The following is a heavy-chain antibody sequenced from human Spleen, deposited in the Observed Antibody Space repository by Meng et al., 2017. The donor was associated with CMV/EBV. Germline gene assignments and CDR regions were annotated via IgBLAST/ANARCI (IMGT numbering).Heavy chain of an antibody. D-gene: IGHD3-16*01. J-gene: IGHJ4*02. CDR3: ARGGVFMSD. V-gene: IGHV3-7*01. CDR1: GFTFSNYW. CDR2: IKQDESET. Sequence: GESLKISCEASGFTFSNYWMSWVRQAPGKGLEWVANIKQDESETYYVDSVKGRFTISRDNAKNSLNLQMNSLRAEDTAVYYCARGGVFMSDWGQGTLVTVS.